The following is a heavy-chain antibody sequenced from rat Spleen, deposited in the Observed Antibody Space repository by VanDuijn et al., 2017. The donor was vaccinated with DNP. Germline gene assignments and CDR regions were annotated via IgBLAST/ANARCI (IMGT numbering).Heavy chain of an antibody. CDR3: ALQLGVFDY. CDR1: GYSITSNFR. J-gene: IGHJ2*01. V-gene: IGHV3-3*01. Sequence: EVQLQESGPGLVKPSQSLSLTCSVTGYSITSNFRWTWTRTFPGYQLEWMGYIDRAGTTVYHPSLKSRISITRDTSKNQFFLQVNSVSSEDSATFYCALQLGVFDYWGQGVMVTVSS. D-gene: IGHD5-1*01. CDR2: IDRAGTT.